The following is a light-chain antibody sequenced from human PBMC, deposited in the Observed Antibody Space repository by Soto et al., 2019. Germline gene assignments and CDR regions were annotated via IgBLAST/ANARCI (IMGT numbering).Light chain of an antibody. Sequence: QSALTQPASVSGSPGQSITISCTGTSSYVGGYNYVSWYQQHPGKAPKLMIYDVSNRPSGVSNRFSGSKSGNTASLTISGLQAEDEADYYCSSYTSSSTLEVVFGGGTKLTVL. J-gene: IGLJ2*01. V-gene: IGLV2-14*01. CDR1: SSYVGGYNY. CDR3: SSYTSSSTLEVV. CDR2: DVS.